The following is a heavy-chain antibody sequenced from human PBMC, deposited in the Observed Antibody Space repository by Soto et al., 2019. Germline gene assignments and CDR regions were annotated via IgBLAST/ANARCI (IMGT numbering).Heavy chain of an antibody. CDR1: EFTVSGNY. Sequence: EVQLVESGGGVVQTGGSLRLSCTASEFTVSGNYMYWVRQAPGKGLEWVSVIYYSGRTHYADSVKGRFTISRDTSKNTLYLQMHSLRAEETAVYYCARPSGYSEYWGQGTLVIVSS. D-gene: IGHD3-22*01. V-gene: IGHV3-66*01. CDR3: ARPSGYSEY. J-gene: IGHJ4*02. CDR2: IYYSGRT.